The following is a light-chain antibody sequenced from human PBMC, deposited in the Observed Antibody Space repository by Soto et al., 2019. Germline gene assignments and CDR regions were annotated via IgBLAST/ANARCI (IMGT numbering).Light chain of an antibody. CDR1: SSDVGGYDY. V-gene: IGLV2-14*03. J-gene: IGLJ1*01. CDR2: DVS. Sequence: QSALTQPASVSGSPGQSITISCTGSSSDVGGYDYVSWYQHHPGKAPKLMIHDVSNRPSGVSNRFSGSKSGNTASLTISGLQAEDEAEYDCSSYTSSSTPYVFGTGTKLTVL. CDR3: SSYTSSSTPYV.